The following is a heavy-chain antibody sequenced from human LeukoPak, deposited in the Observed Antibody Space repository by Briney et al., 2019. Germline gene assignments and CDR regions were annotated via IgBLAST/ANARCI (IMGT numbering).Heavy chain of an antibody. V-gene: IGHV4-59*01. Sequence: SETLSLTCTVSGGSISSYYWIWIRQPPGKGLEWIGYIYYSGSTNYNPSLKSRVTISVDTSKNQFSLKLSSVTAADTAVYYCAREGWNYLDYWGQGTLVTVCS. CDR1: GGSISSYY. CDR3: AREGWNYLDY. J-gene: IGHJ4*02. D-gene: IGHD6-19*01. CDR2: IYYSGST.